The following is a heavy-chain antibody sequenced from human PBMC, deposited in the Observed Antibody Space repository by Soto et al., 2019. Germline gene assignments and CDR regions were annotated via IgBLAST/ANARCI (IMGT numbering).Heavy chain of an antibody. CDR3: ARDGELTSGWYSY. Sequence: SVKVSCKASGGTFSSYAISWVRQAPGQGLEWMGGIIPIFGTANYAQKFQGRVTITADESTSTAYMELSSLRSEDTAVYYCARDGELTSGWYSYWGQGTLVTVSS. J-gene: IGHJ4*02. V-gene: IGHV1-69*13. D-gene: IGHD6-19*01. CDR2: IIPIFGTA. CDR1: GGTFSSYA.